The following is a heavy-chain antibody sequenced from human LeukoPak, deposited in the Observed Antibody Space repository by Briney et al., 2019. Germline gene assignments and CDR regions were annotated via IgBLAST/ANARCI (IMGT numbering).Heavy chain of an antibody. D-gene: IGHD3-3*01. J-gene: IGHJ4*02. CDR1: GGTFSSYA. CDR2: IIPILGIA. CDR3: ARSSFWSGYANDY. V-gene: IGHV1-69*04. Sequence: GASVKVSCKASGGTFSSYAISWVRQAPGQGLEWMGRIIPILGIANYAQKFQGRVTITTDESTSTAYMELSSLRSEDTAVYYCARSSFWSGYANDYWGQGTLVTVSS.